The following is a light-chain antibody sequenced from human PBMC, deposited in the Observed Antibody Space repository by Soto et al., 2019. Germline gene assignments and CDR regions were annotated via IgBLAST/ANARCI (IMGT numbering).Light chain of an antibody. CDR3: QQYSSYSRT. V-gene: IGKV1-5*03. CDR1: QSISNW. J-gene: IGKJ1*01. CDR2: KAS. Sequence: DIQMTQSPSTLSASEGDRVTITCRASQSISNWLAWYQQKPGKAPNLLIYKASTLASGVPSRFSGSISGTEFTLTISSLQPDDFATYYCQQYSSYSRTFGQGTKVEIK.